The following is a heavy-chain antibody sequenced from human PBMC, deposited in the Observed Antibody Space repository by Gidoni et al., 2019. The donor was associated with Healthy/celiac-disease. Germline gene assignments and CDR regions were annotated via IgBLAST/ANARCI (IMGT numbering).Heavy chain of an antibody. D-gene: IGHD4-17*01. CDR2: ISWNSGSI. CDR1: GFTFDDYA. J-gene: IGHJ3*02. Sequence: EVQLVESGGALVQPGRSLRLSCAASGFTFDDYAMHWVRPAPGKGLEWVSGISWNSGSIGYADSVKGRFTISRDNAKNSLYLQMNSLRDEDTALYYCAKDAPRLDYGDYMGEGPEVNDAFDIWGQGTMVTVSS. CDR3: AKDAPRLDYGDYMGEGPEVNDAFDI. V-gene: IGHV3-9*01.